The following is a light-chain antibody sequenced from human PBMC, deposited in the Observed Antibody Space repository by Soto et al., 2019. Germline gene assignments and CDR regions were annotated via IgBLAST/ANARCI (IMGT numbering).Light chain of an antibody. J-gene: IGKJ3*01. CDR2: WAS. CDR1: QSVLYSSHNKSY. Sequence: DIVMTQSPDSLAVSLGERATINCKSSQSVLYSSHNKSYVAWYQQKPGQPPKLLTYWASIRESGVPDRFSGSGSGTDFTLTISSLQADDGAVYRFQQYYNIPFTCRPGTKVDIK. CDR3: QQYYNIPFT. V-gene: IGKV4-1*01.